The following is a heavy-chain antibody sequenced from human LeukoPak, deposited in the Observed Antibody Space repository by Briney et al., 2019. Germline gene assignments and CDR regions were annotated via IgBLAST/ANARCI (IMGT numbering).Heavy chain of an antibody. CDR3: ARDPGIVGATDAFDI. V-gene: IGHV3-21*01. D-gene: IGHD1-26*01. CDR2: ISSSSSYI. J-gene: IGHJ3*02. Sequence: GGSLRLSCAASGFTFSSYSMNWVRQAPGKGLEWVSSISSSSSYIYYADSVKGRFTISRDNAKNSLYLQMNSLRAEDTAVYYCARDPGIVGATDAFDIWGQGTMVTVSS. CDR1: GFTFSSYS.